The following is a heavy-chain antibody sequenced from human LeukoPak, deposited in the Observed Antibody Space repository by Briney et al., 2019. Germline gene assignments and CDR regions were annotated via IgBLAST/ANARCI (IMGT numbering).Heavy chain of an antibody. CDR1: GFTDNTYY. Sequence: PGGSLRLSCAASGFTDNTYYMSWVRQAPGKGLEWVSVIYGGGTTYYADSVKGRFTISRDDSNNTLYLQLTSLRGEDTAFYYCVRLDPHSSSWFHGAFEIWGQGTMVTVSS. CDR3: VRLDPHSSSWFHGAFEI. V-gene: IGHV3-53*01. D-gene: IGHD6-13*01. J-gene: IGHJ3*02. CDR2: IYGGGTT.